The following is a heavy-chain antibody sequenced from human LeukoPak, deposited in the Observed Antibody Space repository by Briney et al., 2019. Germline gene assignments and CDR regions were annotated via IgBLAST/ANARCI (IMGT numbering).Heavy chain of an antibody. CDR3: ARGLYGDSKDY. D-gene: IGHD4-17*01. V-gene: IGHV4-34*01. J-gene: IGHJ4*02. CDR1: GGSFSGYY. CDR2: INHSGST. Sequence: SETLSLTCAVYGGSFSGYYWSWIRQPPGKGLEWIGEINHSGSTNYNPSLKRRVTISVDTSKNQFSLKLSSVTAADTAVYYCARGLYGDSKDYWGQGTLVTVSS.